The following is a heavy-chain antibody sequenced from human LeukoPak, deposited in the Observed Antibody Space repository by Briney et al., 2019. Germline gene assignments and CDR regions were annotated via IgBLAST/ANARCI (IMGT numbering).Heavy chain of an antibody. D-gene: IGHD3-10*01. CDR1: GFTVSSNY. V-gene: IGHV3-53*01. CDR2: IYSGGST. Sequence: GGSLRLSCAASGFTVSSNYMSWVRQAPGKGLEWVSVIYSGGSTYYADSVKGRFTISRDNSKNTLYLQMNSLRAEDTAVYYCARAWWFWEDDFDIWGQGTMVTVSS. J-gene: IGHJ3*02. CDR3: ARAWWFWEDDFDI.